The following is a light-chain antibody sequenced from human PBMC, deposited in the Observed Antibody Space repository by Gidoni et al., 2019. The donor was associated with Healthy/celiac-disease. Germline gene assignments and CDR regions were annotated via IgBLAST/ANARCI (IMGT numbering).Light chain of an antibody. CDR3: QQYNNWPRT. Sequence: EIVMTQSPATLSVSPGERATLSCRASQSVSSTLAWYQQNPGQAPRLLIYGASTRAPGIPAAFSGSGSGTDLTRTISSLQSGDFAVYYCQQYNNWPRTFGQGTKLEIK. CDR1: QSVSST. V-gene: IGKV3-15*01. J-gene: IGKJ2*01. CDR2: GAS.